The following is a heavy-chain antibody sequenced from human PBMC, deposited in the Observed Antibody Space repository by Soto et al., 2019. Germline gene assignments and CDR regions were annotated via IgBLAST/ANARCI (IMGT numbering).Heavy chain of an antibody. Sequence: SETLSLTCTVSGASINSGDYYWSGIRQPPGKGLEWIGYIYYSGSTYYNPSLKSRVTISVDTSKNQFSLKLSSVTAADTAVYYCAGFSEVAATEINWFDPWGQGTLVTVSS. J-gene: IGHJ5*02. CDR1: GASINSGDYY. CDR3: AGFSEVAATEINWFDP. CDR2: IYYSGST. D-gene: IGHD2-15*01. V-gene: IGHV4-30-4*01.